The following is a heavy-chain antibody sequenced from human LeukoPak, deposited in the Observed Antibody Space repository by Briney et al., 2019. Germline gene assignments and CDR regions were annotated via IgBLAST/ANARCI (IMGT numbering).Heavy chain of an antibody. D-gene: IGHD3-22*01. V-gene: IGHV4-59*11. J-gene: IGHJ4*02. CDR2: IYYSGST. CDR1: GGSISRHY. Sequence: SETLSLTCTVSGGSISRHYWSWIRQPPGKGQEWSGYIYYSGSTNYNPSLKSRVTISVDTSKNQFSLKPGSVTAADTAVYYCARGRSSGYYYGVVDYWGQGTLVTVSS. CDR3: ARGRSSGYYYGVVDY.